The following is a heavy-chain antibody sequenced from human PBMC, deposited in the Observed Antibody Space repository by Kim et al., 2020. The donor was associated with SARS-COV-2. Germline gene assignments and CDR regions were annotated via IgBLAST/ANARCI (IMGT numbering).Heavy chain of an antibody. J-gene: IGHJ4*02. CDR3: ANYFLGLETFDY. D-gene: IGHD6-19*01. Sequence: GGSLRLSCATSGFTFSSYAMSWVRQAPGKGLEWVSAISGSGGSTYYADSVKGRFTISRDNSKNTLYLQMNSLRAEDTAVYYCANYFLGLETFDYWGQGTLVTVSS. CDR2: ISGSGGST. CDR1: GFTFSSYA. V-gene: IGHV3-23*01.